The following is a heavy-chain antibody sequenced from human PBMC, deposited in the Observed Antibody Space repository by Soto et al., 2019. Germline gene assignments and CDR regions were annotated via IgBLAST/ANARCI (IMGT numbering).Heavy chain of an antibody. V-gene: IGHV4-34*01. CDR3: ERVNWNGVRLEY. CDR1: VWSFSGYY. J-gene: IGHJ4*02. CDR2: IHHSGST. Sequence: PSETLSLTCAVYVWSFSGYYWSWVRQPRVRGLEWIGEIHHSGSTNYNPSLKSRVTISVDTSKNQFSLKLRSVPAADTPVYDCERVNWNGVRLEYWGQGTMVTVSS. D-gene: IGHD1-1*01.